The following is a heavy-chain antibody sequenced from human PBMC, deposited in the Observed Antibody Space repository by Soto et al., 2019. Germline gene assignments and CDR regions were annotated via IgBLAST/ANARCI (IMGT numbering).Heavy chain of an antibody. CDR2: ISESGAYT. Sequence: EVQLLESGGGLVQPGGSLRLSCTASQFSLSGSVIYWVRQAPGKGLEWVSAISESGAYTNYADSVRGRFTISIDNSKNTVYLEMNSLRGDDTARYFCAKLAVRLSYSGIVFWGLGTTVTVSS. CDR3: AKLAVRLSYSGIVF. V-gene: IGHV3-23*01. D-gene: IGHD6-6*01. J-gene: IGHJ6*02. CDR1: QFSLSGSV.